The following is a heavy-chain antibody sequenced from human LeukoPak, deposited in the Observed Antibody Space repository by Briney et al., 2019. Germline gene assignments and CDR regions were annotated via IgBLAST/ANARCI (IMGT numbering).Heavy chain of an antibody. J-gene: IGHJ6*03. Sequence: GGSLRLSCAASGFTFSSYAMSWVRQAPGKGLEWVSGISGSGGSTYYADSVKGRFTISRDNSRNTLYLQMNSLRAEDTAVYYCAKGYCSSTSCYYYYMDVWGKGTTVTVSS. D-gene: IGHD2-2*01. CDR2: ISGSGGST. CDR1: GFTFSSYA. CDR3: AKGYCSSTSCYYYYMDV. V-gene: IGHV3-23*01.